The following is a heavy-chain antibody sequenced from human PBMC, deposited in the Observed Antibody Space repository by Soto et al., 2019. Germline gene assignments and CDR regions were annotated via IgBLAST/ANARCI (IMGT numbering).Heavy chain of an antibody. V-gene: IGHV6-1*01. CDR2: TYYRSKWYN. CDR1: GDSVSSNSAA. CDR3: ARVLGSWYVVERNFDY. Sequence: SQTLSLTCAISGDSVSSNSAAWNWIRQSPSRGLEWLGRTYYRSKWYNDYAVSVKSRITINPDTSKNQFSLQLNSVTPEDTAVYYCARVLGSWYVVERNFDYWGQGTLVTLSS. J-gene: IGHJ4*02. D-gene: IGHD6-13*01.